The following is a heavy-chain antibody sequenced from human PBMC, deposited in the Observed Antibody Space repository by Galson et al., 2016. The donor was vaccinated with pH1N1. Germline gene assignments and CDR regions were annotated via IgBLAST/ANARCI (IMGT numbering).Heavy chain of an antibody. CDR1: GYRFSSSW. J-gene: IGHJ3*02. D-gene: IGHD4-17*01. CDR3: GRQNDYGDYRGDAFDI. Sequence: QSGAEVKKPGESLRISCKGSGYRFSSSWIGWVRQMPGKGLEWMGIIYLGGSLIRYRPSFQGQVTISADKSVNIVYLEWGSLKASDTAMYYCGRQNDYGDYRGDAFDIWGQGTMVTVSS. CDR2: IYLGGSLI. V-gene: IGHV5-51*01.